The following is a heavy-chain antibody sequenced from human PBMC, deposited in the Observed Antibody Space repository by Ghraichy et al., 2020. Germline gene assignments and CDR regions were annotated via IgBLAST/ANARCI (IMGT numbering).Heavy chain of an antibody. D-gene: IGHD3-10*01. CDR1: GFTFSNYG. J-gene: IGHJ4*02. Sequence: LSLTCAASGFTFSNYGMNWVRQAPGKGLEWVSDISSSGSSKYYADSVRGRFTISRDNAKNSLYLQMNSLRAEDTAVYYCVGGKDFGDYWGQGTLVTVSS. CDR2: ISSSGSSK. CDR3: VGGKDFGDY. V-gene: IGHV3-48*03.